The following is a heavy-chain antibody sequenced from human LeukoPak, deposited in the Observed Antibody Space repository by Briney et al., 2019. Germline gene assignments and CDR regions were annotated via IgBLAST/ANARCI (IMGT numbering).Heavy chain of an antibody. V-gene: IGHV3-20*04. D-gene: IGHD3-22*01. CDR1: GFTFDDYG. Sequence: PGGSLRLSCAASGFTFDDYGMSWVRLVPEKGLEWVSGINWNGGSTDSGDSVKGRFTISRDNAKNSLYLQMSSLRADDTAVYYCTKDASYARENDNSGFFIDWGQGTLVTVSS. CDR2: INWNGGST. J-gene: IGHJ4*02. CDR3: TKDASYARENDNSGFFID.